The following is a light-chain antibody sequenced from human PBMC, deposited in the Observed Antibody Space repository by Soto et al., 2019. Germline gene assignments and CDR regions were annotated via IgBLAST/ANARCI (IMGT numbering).Light chain of an antibody. CDR2: KES. V-gene: IGKV1-5*03. J-gene: IGKJ2*01. CDR3: HHMHLYSPYP. CDR1: ESISSW. Sequence: DIQMTQSPSTLSVSIGDRVTIPCRASESISSWLAWYQQKPGKAPNLLIYKESSLESGDPSRFSGNVSGTEFTLTISSLQPNGIATYYFHHMHLYSPYPFGQGTKLQIK.